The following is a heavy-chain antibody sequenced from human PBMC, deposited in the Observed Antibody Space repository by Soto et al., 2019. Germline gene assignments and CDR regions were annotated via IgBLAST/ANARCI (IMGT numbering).Heavy chain of an antibody. D-gene: IGHD6-13*01. V-gene: IGHV4-59*01. CDR1: GGSISSYY. J-gene: IGHJ4*02. CDR3: ARGKPGSSWYN. Sequence: SETLSLTCTVSGGSISSYYLSWIRQPPGKGLEWIGYIYYSGSTNYNPSLKSRVTISVDTSKNQFSLKLSSVTAADTAVYYCARGKPGSSWYNWGQGTLVTVSS. CDR2: IYYSGST.